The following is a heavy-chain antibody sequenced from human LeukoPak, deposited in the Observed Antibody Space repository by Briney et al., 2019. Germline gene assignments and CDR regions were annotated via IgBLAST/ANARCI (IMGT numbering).Heavy chain of an antibody. CDR2: FYNSGST. Sequence: SETLSLTCTVSGGSISSYYWTWIRQPPGKGLEWIGYFYNSGSTNYNPSLKSRATISVDTSKNQFSLKLTSVTAADTAVYYCARGDSSGHPAFDYWGQGTLVTVSS. CDR3: ARGDSSGHPAFDY. J-gene: IGHJ4*02. V-gene: IGHV4-59*01. CDR1: GGSISSYY. D-gene: IGHD3-22*01.